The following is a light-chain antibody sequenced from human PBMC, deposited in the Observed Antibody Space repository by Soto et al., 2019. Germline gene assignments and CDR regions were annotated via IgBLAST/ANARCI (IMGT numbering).Light chain of an antibody. CDR2: KVS. V-gene: IGKV1-5*03. CDR1: HYISSW. CDR3: QQYNSIGVP. J-gene: IGKJ5*01. Sequence: IQVTQSPSTRSASAGDRVTITCRASHYISSWVAWYQQKPGKAPKLLIYKVSTLQSGVPSRFSGSGSGTEFTLTISSLQPDDFATYYCQQYNSIGVPFGQGTRLEIK.